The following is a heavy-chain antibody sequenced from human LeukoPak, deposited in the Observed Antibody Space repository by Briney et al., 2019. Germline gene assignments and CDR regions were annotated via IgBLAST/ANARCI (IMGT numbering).Heavy chain of an antibody. D-gene: IGHD6-19*01. Sequence: GGSLRLSCATSGFSVRTNYTSWVRQAPGKGLEWVSVIYSSGSTYYPDSVKGRLTITRDDSQNTLDLQMNSLRAEDTAVYYCARITSKVSLGGGWYFDYWGQGTVATDSS. CDR2: IYSSGST. CDR1: GFSVRTNY. CDR3: ARITSKVSLGGGWYFDY. J-gene: IGHJ4*02. V-gene: IGHV3-66*01.